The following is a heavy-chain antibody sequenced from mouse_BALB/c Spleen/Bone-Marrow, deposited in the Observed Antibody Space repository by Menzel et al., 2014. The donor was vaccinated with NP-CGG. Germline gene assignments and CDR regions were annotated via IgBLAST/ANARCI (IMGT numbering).Heavy chain of an antibody. V-gene: IGHV7-3*02. CDR3: ARDAYRYAMDY. J-gene: IGHJ4*01. CDR1: GFTFTDYY. CDR2: IRNKANGYTT. D-gene: IGHD2-14*01. Sequence: EVKVEESGGGLVQPGGSLRLSCATSGFTFTDYYMSWVRQPPGKALEWLGFIRNKANGYTTEYSASVKGRFTISRDNSQSILYLQMNTLGAEDSATYYCARDAYRYAMDYWGQGTSVTVSS.